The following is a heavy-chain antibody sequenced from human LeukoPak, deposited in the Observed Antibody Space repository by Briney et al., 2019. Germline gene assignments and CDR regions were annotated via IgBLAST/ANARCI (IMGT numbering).Heavy chain of an antibody. CDR3: ARRDNVVVVSASDY. CDR2: ITASGDST. J-gene: IGHJ4*02. Sequence: PGESLRLSCAASGFTLSNYVMIWVRQAPGKGLEWVSGITASGDSTYYADSVKGRFTMSRDNSRDTVYLQMNSLRVDDTAVYYCARRDNVVVVSASDYWGQGTLVTVSS. V-gene: IGHV3-23*01. D-gene: IGHD2-15*01. CDR1: GFTLSNYV.